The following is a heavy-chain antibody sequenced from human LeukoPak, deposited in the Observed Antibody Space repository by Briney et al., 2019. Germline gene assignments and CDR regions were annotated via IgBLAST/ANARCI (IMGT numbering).Heavy chain of an antibody. D-gene: IGHD6-13*01. CDR2: ISAYNGNT. V-gene: IGHV1-18*01. Sequence: ASVKVSCKASGYTFTSYGISWVRQAPGQGLWWMGWISAYNGNTNYAQKLQGRVTMTTDTSTSTAYMELRSLRSDDTAVYYCARDEGIAAAGLFDYWGQGTLVTVSS. J-gene: IGHJ4*02. CDR1: GYTFTSYG. CDR3: ARDEGIAAAGLFDY.